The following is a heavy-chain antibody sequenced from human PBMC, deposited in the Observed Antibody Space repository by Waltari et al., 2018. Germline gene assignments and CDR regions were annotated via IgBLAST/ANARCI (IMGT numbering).Heavy chain of an antibody. D-gene: IGHD4-17*01. CDR1: GYSISMCYY. CDR2: LYHSGST. J-gene: IGHJ5*02. V-gene: IGHV4-38-2*02. Sequence: QVQLQESGPGLVKPSATLSLTCAVSGYSISMCYYWGWIRQPPGKGLEWIGSLYHSGSTYYNPSLKSRVNISVDTSKNQFSLKRSSVTAADTAVYYCARDRGDYGDYVGWFDPWGQGTLVTVSS. CDR3: ARDRGDYGDYVGWFDP.